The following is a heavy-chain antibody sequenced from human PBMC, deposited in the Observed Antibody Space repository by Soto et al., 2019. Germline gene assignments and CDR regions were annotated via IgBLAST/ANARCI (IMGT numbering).Heavy chain of an antibody. CDR2: IWYDGSNK. Sequence: PGGSLRLSCAASGFTFSSYGMHWVRQAPGKGLEWVAVIWYDGSNKYYADSVKGRFTISRDNSKNTLYLQMNSLRAEDTAVYYWARDKSTVPSRFIFDYWGQGPLATAPS. V-gene: IGHV3-33*01. CDR1: GFTFSSYG. CDR3: ARDKSTVPSRFIFDY. J-gene: IGHJ4*02. D-gene: IGHD4-17*01.